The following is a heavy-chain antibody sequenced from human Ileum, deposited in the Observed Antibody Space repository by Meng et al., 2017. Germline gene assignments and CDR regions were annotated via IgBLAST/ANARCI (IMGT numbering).Heavy chain of an antibody. CDR1: GGSISSSAYS. J-gene: IGHJ5*02. Sequence: HLQLQESGSGLVTSSQTLSLTCTVSGGSISSSAYSWTWIRQPPGKGLEWIGYIYQVGSTNYNPSLKSRVTISVDTSKNQFSLKLSSVTAADTAVYYCAQPRITMTLGGFRTGWFDPWGQGTLVTVSS. V-gene: IGHV4-30-2*01. D-gene: IGHD3-22*01. CDR3: AQPRITMTLGGFRTGWFDP. CDR2: IYQVGST.